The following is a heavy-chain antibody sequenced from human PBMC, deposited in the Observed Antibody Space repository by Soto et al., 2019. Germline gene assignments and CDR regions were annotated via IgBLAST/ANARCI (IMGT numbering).Heavy chain of an antibody. CDR2: ISAYNGNT. V-gene: IGHV1-18*01. CDR3: ARVGLDSDYGDYYFDY. D-gene: IGHD4-17*01. J-gene: IGHJ4*02. CDR1: GYTFTSYG. Sequence: QVQLVQSGAEVKKPGASVKVSCKASGYTFTSYGISWVRQAPGQGREWMGWISAYNGNTNYAQKLQGRVTMTTDTSTRTAYMELRILRSDDTAVYYCARVGLDSDYGDYYFDYWGQGTLVTVSS.